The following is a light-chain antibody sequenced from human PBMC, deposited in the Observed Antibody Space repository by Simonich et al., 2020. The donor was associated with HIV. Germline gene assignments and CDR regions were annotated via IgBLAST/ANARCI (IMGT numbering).Light chain of an antibody. Sequence: QSALTQPASVSGSPGQSITISCTGTSSDVCGYNYVSWYQQHPGKAPKLMIYVVSNRPSGVSNRFSGSTSGNTASLTISGLQAEDEADYYCSSYTSSSTWVFGGGTKLTVL. CDR2: VVS. CDR3: SSYTSSSTWV. CDR1: SSDVCGYNY. V-gene: IGLV2-14*03. J-gene: IGLJ3*02.